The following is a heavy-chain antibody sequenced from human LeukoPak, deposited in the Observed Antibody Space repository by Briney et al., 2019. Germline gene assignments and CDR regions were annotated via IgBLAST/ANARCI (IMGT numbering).Heavy chain of an antibody. CDR2: INHSGST. D-gene: IGHD5-18*01. Sequence: SETLSLTCAVYGGSFSGYYWSWIRQPPGKGLEWIGEINHSGSTNYNPSLKSRVTISVDTSKNQFSLKLSSVTAADTAVYYCARHGYSYGSPPDYWGQGTLVTVSS. CDR3: ARHGYSYGSPPDY. V-gene: IGHV4-34*01. J-gene: IGHJ4*02. CDR1: GGSFSGYY.